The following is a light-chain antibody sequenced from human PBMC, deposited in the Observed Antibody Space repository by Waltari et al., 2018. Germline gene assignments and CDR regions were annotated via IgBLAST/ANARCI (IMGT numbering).Light chain of an antibody. CDR2: DVS. Sequence: QSALTQPRSVSGSPGQSVTISCTGTSSDVGGYDYVSWYQQHPGKAPKLMIYDVSKRPSGVPDRFSASNAGNTASLTISGLQAEEEADYYCCSYAGSSTRVFGGGTKLTVL. V-gene: IGLV2-11*01. J-gene: IGLJ2*01. CDR1: SSDVGGYDY. CDR3: CSYAGSSTRV.